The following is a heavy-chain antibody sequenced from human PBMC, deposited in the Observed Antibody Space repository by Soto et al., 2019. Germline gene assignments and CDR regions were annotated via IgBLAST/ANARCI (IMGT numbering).Heavy chain of an antibody. D-gene: IGHD2-2*01. V-gene: IGHV1-18*01. CDR2: ISAYNGNT. J-gene: IGHJ2*01. CDR3: ARSPRYCSSTSCYWYFDL. Sequence: ASVKVSCKASGYTFTSYGISWVRQAPGQGLEWMGWISAYNGNTNYAQKLQGRVTMTTDTSTSTAYMELRSLRSDDTAVYYCARSPRYCSSTSCYWYFDLWGRGTLVTVSS. CDR1: GYTFTSYG.